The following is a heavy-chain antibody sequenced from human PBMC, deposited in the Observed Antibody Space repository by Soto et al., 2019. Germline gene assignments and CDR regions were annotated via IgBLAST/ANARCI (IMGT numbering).Heavy chain of an antibody. D-gene: IGHD3-10*01. CDR2: MYYNGHT. Sequence: QVQLQESGPGLVKPSQTLSLICTVSGGSISSGGYYWSWIRQHPGKGLEWIGYMYYNGHTYYNPSLKSRVTISVDTSKNQLSLKLSSVTAADTAVYYCARGGPAHYPFDYWGQGTLVTVSS. J-gene: IGHJ4*02. CDR1: GGSISSGGYY. V-gene: IGHV4-31*03. CDR3: ARGGPAHYPFDY.